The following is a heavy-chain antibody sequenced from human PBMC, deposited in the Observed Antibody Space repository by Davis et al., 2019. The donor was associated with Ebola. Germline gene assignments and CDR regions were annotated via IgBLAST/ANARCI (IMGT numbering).Heavy chain of an antibody. D-gene: IGHD1-26*01. CDR2: ISYDGSNK. V-gene: IGHV3-30*18. J-gene: IGHJ4*02. Sequence: GESLKISCAASGFTFSSYGMHWVRQAPGKGLEWVAVISYDGSNKYYADSVKGRFTISRDNSKNTLYLQMNSLRAEDTAVYYCAKEGNRGSYGSWSGYFDYWGQGTLVTVSS. CDR3: AKEGNRGSYGSWSGYFDY. CDR1: GFTFSSYG.